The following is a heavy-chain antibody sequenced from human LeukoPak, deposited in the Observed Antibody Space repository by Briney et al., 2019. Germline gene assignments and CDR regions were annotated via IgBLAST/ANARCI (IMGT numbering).Heavy chain of an antibody. CDR2: ISGSGGST. CDR1: GFTFSSYA. V-gene: IGHV3-23*01. CDR3: AKEIVVAGQGVFDY. Sequence: GGSLRLSCAASGFTFSSYAMSRVRQAPGKGLEWVSAISGSGGSTYYADSVKGRFTISRDNSRNTLFLQMDTLRAEDTAVYYCAKEIVVAGQGVFDYWGQGTLVTVSS. D-gene: IGHD6-19*01. J-gene: IGHJ4*02.